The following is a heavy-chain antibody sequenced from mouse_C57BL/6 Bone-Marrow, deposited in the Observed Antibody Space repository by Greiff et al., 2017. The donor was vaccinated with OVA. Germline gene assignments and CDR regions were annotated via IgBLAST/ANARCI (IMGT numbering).Heavy chain of an antibody. CDR3: AGPNYCFCWYFDV. D-gene: IGHD2-1*01. CDR2: IDPSDSYT. J-gene: IGHJ1*03. Sequence: QVQLQQPGAELVMPGASVKLSCKASGYTFTSYWMHWVKQRPGQGLEWIGEIDPSDSYTNYNQKFKGKSTVTVDKSSSTAYMQLSSLTSEDSAVYYCAGPNYCFCWYFDVWGTGTTVTVSA. V-gene: IGHV1-69*01. CDR1: GYTFTSYW.